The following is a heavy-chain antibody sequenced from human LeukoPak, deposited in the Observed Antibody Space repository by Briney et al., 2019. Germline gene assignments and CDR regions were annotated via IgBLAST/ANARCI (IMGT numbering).Heavy chain of an antibody. Sequence: TGGSLRLSCAVSGFTFSNNWMNWVRQAPGKGLEWVANIKQDGSDKNYVDSVKGRFTISRDNAKNSLYLQMNGLRAEDTAVYYCARGIEGTTNFDYWGQGTLVTVSS. V-gene: IGHV3-7*01. CDR1: GFTFSNNW. CDR3: ARGIEGTTNFDY. J-gene: IGHJ4*02. CDR2: IKQDGSDK. D-gene: IGHD1-7*01.